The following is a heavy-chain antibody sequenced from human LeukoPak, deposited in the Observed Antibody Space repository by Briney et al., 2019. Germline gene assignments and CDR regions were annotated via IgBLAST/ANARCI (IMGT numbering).Heavy chain of an antibody. Sequence: PSETLSLTCTVSGGSISSSSYYWGWIRQPPGKGLEWIGSIYYSGSTNYNPSLKSRVTISVDTSKNQFSLKLSSVTAADTAVYYCARDREVRGYNWFDPWGQGTLVTVSS. CDR1: GGSISSSSYY. J-gene: IGHJ5*02. V-gene: IGHV4-39*07. CDR3: ARDREVRGYNWFDP. D-gene: IGHD3-10*01. CDR2: IYYSGST.